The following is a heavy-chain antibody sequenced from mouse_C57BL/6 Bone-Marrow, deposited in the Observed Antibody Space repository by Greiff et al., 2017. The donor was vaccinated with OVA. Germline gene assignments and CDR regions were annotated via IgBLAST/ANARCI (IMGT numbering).Heavy chain of an antibody. Sequence: EVQLQQSGAELVRPGASVKLSCTASGFNIKDDYMHWVKQRPEQGLEWIGWIDPENGDTEYASNFQGKVTITADTSSNTAYLQLSSLTSEDTAVYYCTTRTVVSYNWYFDVWGTGTTVTVSS. V-gene: IGHV14-4*01. CDR1: GFNIKDDY. J-gene: IGHJ1*03. CDR3: TTRTVVSYNWYFDV. CDR2: IDPENGDT. D-gene: IGHD1-1*01.